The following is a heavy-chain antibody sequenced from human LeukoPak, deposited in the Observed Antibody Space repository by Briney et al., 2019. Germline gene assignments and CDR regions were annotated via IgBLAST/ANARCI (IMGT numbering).Heavy chain of an antibody. Sequence: GGSLRLSCAASGFTFSSYAMHWVRQAPGKGLEWVSSISRSSSYIYYSDSVKGRFTISRDNAKNSLYLQMNSLRAEDTAVYYCAGDSSGWYFDYWGQGTLVTVSS. CDR2: ISRSSSYI. CDR1: GFTFSSYA. D-gene: IGHD6-19*01. V-gene: IGHV3-21*01. J-gene: IGHJ4*02. CDR3: AGDSSGWYFDY.